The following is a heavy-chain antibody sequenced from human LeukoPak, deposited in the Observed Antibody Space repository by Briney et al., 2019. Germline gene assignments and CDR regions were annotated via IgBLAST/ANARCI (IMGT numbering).Heavy chain of an antibody. D-gene: IGHD3-9*01. CDR1: EFPVSSNY. CDR3: ARGTSTAYFQLYFAS. V-gene: IGHV3-53*01. Sequence: GGSLRLSCAASEFPVSSNYMTWVRQAPGKGLEWVSVIYSGGSTYYADSVKGRFTISRDDSKNTLYPQMNSLRGEDTAVYYCARGTSTAYFQLYFASWGQGTLVTVSS. J-gene: IGHJ4*02. CDR2: IYSGGST.